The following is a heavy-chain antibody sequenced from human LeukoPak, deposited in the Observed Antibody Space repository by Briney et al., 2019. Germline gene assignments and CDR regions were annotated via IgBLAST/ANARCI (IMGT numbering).Heavy chain of an antibody. V-gene: IGHV4-59*01. D-gene: IGHD2-15*01. J-gene: IGHJ4*02. CDR1: GGSITGYY. CDR3: ARGYCSGGSCHTFNY. Sequence: SETLSLTCTVSGGSITGYYWSWLRQPPGKGLEWIGYIYYSGRTNYNPSLKSRVTISVDTSKNQFSLKLSSVTAADTAVYYCARGYCSGGSCHTFNYWGQGTLVTVSS. CDR2: IYYSGRT.